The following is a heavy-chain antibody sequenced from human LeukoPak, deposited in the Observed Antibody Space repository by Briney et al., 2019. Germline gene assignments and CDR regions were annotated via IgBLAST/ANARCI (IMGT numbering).Heavy chain of an antibody. Sequence: SQTLSLTCAVSGGSISSGGYSWSWIRQPPGKGLEWIGYIYQSGSTYYNVSLKSRVTISVDRSKNQCSLNLSSVTAADTAVYYCARELFGELLWNWFDPWGQGTLVTVSS. V-gene: IGHV4-30-2*01. J-gene: IGHJ5*02. CDR1: GGSISSGGYS. D-gene: IGHD3-10*01. CDR2: IYQSGST. CDR3: ARELFGELLWNWFDP.